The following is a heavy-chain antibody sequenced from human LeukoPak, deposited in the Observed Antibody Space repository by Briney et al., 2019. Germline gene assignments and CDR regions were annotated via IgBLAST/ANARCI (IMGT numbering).Heavy chain of an antibody. Sequence: SETLSLTCTLSGGSISSYYWSWIRQPPGKGLEWIGYIFHSGSTNYNPSLKSRVTISVDTSKNQFSLKLSSVTAADTAVYYCARRAGYGSGSYYWGQGTLVTVSS. CDR2: IFHSGST. J-gene: IGHJ4*02. V-gene: IGHV4-59*08. CDR1: GGSISSYY. D-gene: IGHD3-10*01. CDR3: ARRAGYGSGSYY.